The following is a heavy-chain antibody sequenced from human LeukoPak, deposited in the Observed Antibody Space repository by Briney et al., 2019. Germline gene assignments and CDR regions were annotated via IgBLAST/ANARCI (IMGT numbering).Heavy chain of an antibody. CDR2: ISDSGAGT. V-gene: IGHV3-23*01. CDR3: XXXXXXXXXXYXXV. J-gene: IGHJ6*03. Sequence: MSWVRQAPGKXLXWVSAISDSGAGTYXADSVKGRFTISRDNSKNTLYLQMNSLRAEDTAVYYCXXXXXXXXXXYXXVWGKGTTVTISS.